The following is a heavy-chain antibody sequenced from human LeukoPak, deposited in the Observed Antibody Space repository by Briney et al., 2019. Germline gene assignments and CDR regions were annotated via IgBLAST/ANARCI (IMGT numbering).Heavy chain of an antibody. CDR3: ARRKTNGWSIDY. Sequence: PGGSLRLSCAASGFTVSSNYMSWVRQSPGKGLEWVSIIYSGGGTFYADSVKGRFTISRGNSKNTVYLQMNSLRAEDTAVYYCARRKTNGWSIDYWGQGTLVTVSS. D-gene: IGHD2-8*01. J-gene: IGHJ4*02. V-gene: IGHV3-53*01. CDR2: IYSGGGT. CDR1: GFTVSSNY.